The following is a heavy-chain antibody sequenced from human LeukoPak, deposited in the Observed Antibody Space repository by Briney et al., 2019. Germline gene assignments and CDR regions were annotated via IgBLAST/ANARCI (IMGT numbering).Heavy chain of an antibody. V-gene: IGHV1-24*01. Sequence: ASVTVPCKVSGYTLTELSMHWVRQAPGKGLEWMGGFDPEDGETIYAQKFQGRVTMTEDTSTDTAYMELSSLRSEDTAVYYCATPRIFGAVIIVPWAFDIWGQGTMVTVSS. CDR3: ATPRIFGAVIIVPWAFDI. CDR1: GYTLTELS. CDR2: FDPEDGET. J-gene: IGHJ3*02. D-gene: IGHD3-3*01.